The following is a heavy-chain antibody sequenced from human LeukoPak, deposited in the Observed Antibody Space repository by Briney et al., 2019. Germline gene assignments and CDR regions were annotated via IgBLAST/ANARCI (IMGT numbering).Heavy chain of an antibody. J-gene: IGHJ3*02. CDR2: INHSGST. CDR3: ARGRMGVRGVIIPGAFDI. D-gene: IGHD3-10*01. V-gene: IGHV4-34*01. CDR1: GGSFSGYY. Sequence: PSETLSLTCAVYGGSFSGYYWSWIRQPPGKGLEWIGEINHSGSTNYNPSLKSRVTISVDTSKSQFSLKLSSVTAADTAVYYCARGRMGVRGVIIPGAFDIWGQGTMVTVSS.